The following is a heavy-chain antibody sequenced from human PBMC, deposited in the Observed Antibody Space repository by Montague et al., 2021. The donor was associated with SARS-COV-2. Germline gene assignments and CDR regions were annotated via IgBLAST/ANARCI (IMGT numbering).Heavy chain of an antibody. J-gene: IGHJ6*02. D-gene: IGHD3-3*01. CDR2: IYHSGST. V-gene: IGHV4-4*02. Sequence: SETLSLTCAVSGGSISNSQWWSWVRQPPQKGLEWIGGIYHSGSTXXNPXXXSRVTISVDKSKNQFSLKLNSVTAADTAVYYCARGPGVVIILAIYFYYGMDVWGQGTTVTVSS. CDR1: GGSISNSQW. CDR3: ARGPGVVIILAIYFYYGMDV.